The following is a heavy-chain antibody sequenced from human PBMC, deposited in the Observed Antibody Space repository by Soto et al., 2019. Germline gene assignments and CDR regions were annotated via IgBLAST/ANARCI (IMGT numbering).Heavy chain of an antibody. J-gene: IGHJ5*02. CDR3: AREGGWGPIAAAVRFDP. CDR1: GYTFTSYG. CDR2: ISAYNGNT. D-gene: IGHD6-13*01. Sequence: ASVNVSCKASGYTFTSYGISWVRQAPGQGLEWMGWISAYNGNTNYAQKLQGRVTMTTDTSTSTAYMELRSLRSDDTAVYYCAREGGWGPIAAAVRFDPWGQGTLVTVSS. V-gene: IGHV1-18*01.